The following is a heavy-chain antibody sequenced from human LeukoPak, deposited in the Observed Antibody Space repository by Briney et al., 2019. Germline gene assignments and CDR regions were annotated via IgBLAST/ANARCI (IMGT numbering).Heavy chain of an antibody. Sequence: GGSLRLSCAASGFTFSSYAMSWVRQAPGKGLEWVSVISGSGGSTYYADSVKGRFTISRDNSKNTLYLQMNSLRAEDTAVSYCAKDRGNYEYSFDYWGQGTLVTVSS. J-gene: IGHJ4*02. CDR1: GFTFSSYA. CDR2: ISGSGGST. D-gene: IGHD1-7*01. CDR3: AKDRGNYEYSFDY. V-gene: IGHV3-23*01.